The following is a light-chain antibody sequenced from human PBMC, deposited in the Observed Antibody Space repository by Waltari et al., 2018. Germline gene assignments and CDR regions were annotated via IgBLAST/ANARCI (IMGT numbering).Light chain of an antibody. Sequence: EAVMTQDPATLSVSPGGRATLPGRASQSIYDNLSWYQHKPGQAPRLLLDRASSRATGIPARFSGRGSGTEFTLTISSIQSEDSAMYYCQQYNRWPPITFGQGTRLEIK. CDR2: RAS. CDR1: QSIYDN. V-gene: IGKV3-15*01. J-gene: IGKJ5*01. CDR3: QQYNRWPPIT.